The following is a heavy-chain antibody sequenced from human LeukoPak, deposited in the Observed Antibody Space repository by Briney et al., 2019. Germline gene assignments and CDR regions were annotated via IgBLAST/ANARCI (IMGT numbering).Heavy chain of an antibody. CDR3: AKTPMYNGSFGRGWFDP. V-gene: IGHV4-38-2*01. Sequence: SETLSLTCAVSGDSISSDNYWVWVRQPPGRGLEWIAAVYYSGSTYYNPSLKSRVTISVDTSKNQFSLKLNSVTAADTAVYYCAKTPMYNGSFGRGWFDPWGHGTLVTVSS. CDR2: VYYSGST. J-gene: IGHJ5*02. D-gene: IGHD1-26*01. CDR1: GDSISSDNY.